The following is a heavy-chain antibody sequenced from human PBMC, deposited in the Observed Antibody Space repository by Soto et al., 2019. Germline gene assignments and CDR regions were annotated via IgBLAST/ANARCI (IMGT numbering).Heavy chain of an antibody. J-gene: IGHJ4*02. CDR2: ISYDGSNK. Sequence: GGSLRLSCAASGFTFSSYAMHWVRQAPGKGLEWVAVISYDGSNKYYADSVKGRFTISRDNSKNTLYLQMNSLRAEDTAVYYCARDRGGYNGIPGSPWGQGTLVTV. CDR3: ARDRGGYNGIPGSP. V-gene: IGHV3-30-3*01. D-gene: IGHD5-12*01. CDR1: GFTFSSYA.